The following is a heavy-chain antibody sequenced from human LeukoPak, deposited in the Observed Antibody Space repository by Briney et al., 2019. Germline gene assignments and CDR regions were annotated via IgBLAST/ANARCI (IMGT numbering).Heavy chain of an antibody. J-gene: IGHJ4*02. CDR3: ARLRNDILTGYWYFDY. CDR2: INHSGST. D-gene: IGHD3-9*01. Sequence: SETLSLTCAVYGGSFSGYYWSWIRQPPGKGLEWIGEINHSGSTNYNPSLKSRVTISVDTSKNQFSLKLSSVTAADTAVYYCARLRNDILTGYWYFDYWGQGTQVTVSS. CDR1: GGSFSGYY. V-gene: IGHV4-34*01.